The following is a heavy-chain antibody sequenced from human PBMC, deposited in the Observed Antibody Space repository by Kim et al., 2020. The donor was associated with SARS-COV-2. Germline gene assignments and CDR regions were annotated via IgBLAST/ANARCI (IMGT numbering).Heavy chain of an antibody. V-gene: IGHV3-7*05. CDR3: VRSFMVRGGINRFDH. CDR1: GFKFSSDW. J-gene: IGHJ5*02. Sequence: GGSLRLSCAASGFKFSSDWMAWVRQAPGKGLEWVAHIKEDGSDKYYVDSVKGRVTISRDNVKNLLYLQMNSLRAEDTAVYYWVRSFMVRGGINRFDHWGRGTLVTVSS. CDR2: IKEDGSDK. D-gene: IGHD3-10*01.